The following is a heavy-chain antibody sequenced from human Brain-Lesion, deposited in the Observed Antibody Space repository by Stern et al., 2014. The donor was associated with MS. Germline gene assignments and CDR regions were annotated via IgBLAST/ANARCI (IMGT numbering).Heavy chain of an antibody. V-gene: IGHV5-51*03. J-gene: IGHJ4*02. Sequence: EVQLVESGAEVKKPGESLKISCEASGYLFDDYWIGWVRQMSGRGLELVAIIFPRDSNTRYRPSVQGQVTISADKSISTAYLQWSSLRPWDTAIYYCARSPATPSGYDRFDYWGQGALVTVSS. D-gene: IGHD5-12*01. CDR2: IFPRDSNT. CDR3: ARSPATPSGYDRFDY. CDR1: GYLFDDYW.